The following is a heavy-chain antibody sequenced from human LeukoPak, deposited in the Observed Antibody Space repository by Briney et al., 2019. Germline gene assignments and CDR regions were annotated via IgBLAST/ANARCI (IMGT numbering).Heavy chain of an antibody. CDR3: ARVVGGVGYFDY. CDR1: GGSISTYY. J-gene: IGHJ4*02. Sequence: SETLSLTCTVSGGSISTYYWSWIRQPAGKGLERIGRIDTSGSTNYNPSFKSRVTMSVDTSKDQFSLKLRSVTAADTAVYYCARVVGGVGYFDYWGQGALVTVSS. V-gene: IGHV4-4*07. D-gene: IGHD3-16*01. CDR2: IDTSGST.